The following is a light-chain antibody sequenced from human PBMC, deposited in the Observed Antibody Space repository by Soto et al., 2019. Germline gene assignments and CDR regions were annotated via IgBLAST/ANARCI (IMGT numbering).Light chain of an antibody. CDR1: QSVSSF. CDR2: DAS. CDR3: QQRNSWPPTFT. Sequence: EFTKSPATRSWSPGAVATLACSAIQSVSSFLAWYQQKPGQAPRLLIYDASNRATGIPARFSGSGSGTDFTLTISSLEPEDFAVYYCQQRNSWPPTFTFCQGTRLEIK. J-gene: IGKJ5*01. V-gene: IGKV3-11*01.